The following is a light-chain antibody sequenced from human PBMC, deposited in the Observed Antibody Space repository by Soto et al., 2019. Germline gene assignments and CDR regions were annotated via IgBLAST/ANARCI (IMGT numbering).Light chain of an antibody. CDR2: DAS. CDR3: QQYESLPLT. Sequence: DIQMTQSPSSVCSCLVDRVTITCQASQDINKNLIWYQQKPGKAPKLLIYDASDLETGVPSRFSGSGSGTGFTFTISSLQPQDFATYYCQQYESLPLTFGQGTRLEI. CDR1: QDINKN. J-gene: IGKJ5*01. V-gene: IGKV1-33*01.